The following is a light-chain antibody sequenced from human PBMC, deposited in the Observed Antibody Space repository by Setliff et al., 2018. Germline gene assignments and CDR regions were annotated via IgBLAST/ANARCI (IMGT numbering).Light chain of an antibody. J-gene: IGLJ3*02. V-gene: IGLV1-44*01. CDR1: DSNIGSYS. Sequence: QSVLTQPPSASGTPGQRITISCSGSDSNIGSYSVNWYMQLPGTAPKVITYNNSHRPSGVPDRFSASKSGTSASLAISGLQSEDEAEYYCAAWDDSPKGWVFAGGTKVTVL. CDR2: NNS. CDR3: AAWDDSPKGWV.